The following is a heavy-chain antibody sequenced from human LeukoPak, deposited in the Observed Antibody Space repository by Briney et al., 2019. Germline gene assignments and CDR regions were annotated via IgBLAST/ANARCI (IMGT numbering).Heavy chain of an antibody. J-gene: IGHJ4*02. CDR2: ISGSGGST. CDR3: AKGPTYYYDSSGYYYLDY. Sequence: GGSLRLSCAASGFTFSSYAMSWVRQAPGKGLEWVSAISGSGGSTYYADSVKGRFTISRDNSKNTLYLQMNSLRAEDTAVYYCAKGPTYYYDSSGYYYLDYWGQGTLVTVSS. V-gene: IGHV3-23*01. D-gene: IGHD3-22*01. CDR1: GFTFSSYA.